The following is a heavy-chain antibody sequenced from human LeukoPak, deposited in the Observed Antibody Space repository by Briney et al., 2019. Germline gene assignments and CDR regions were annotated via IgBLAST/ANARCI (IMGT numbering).Heavy chain of an antibody. J-gene: IGHJ4*02. CDR3: ARDKFLEWLGEPLFDY. CDR2: ISSNGGST. D-gene: IGHD3-3*01. V-gene: IGHV3-64*01. Sequence: PGGSLRLSCAASGFTFSNYAMYWVRQAPGKGLEYVSAISSNGGSTYYANSVKGRFTISRDNSKNTLYLRMGSLRAEDMAVYYCARDKFLEWLGEPLFDYWGQGTLVTVSS. CDR1: GFTFSNYA.